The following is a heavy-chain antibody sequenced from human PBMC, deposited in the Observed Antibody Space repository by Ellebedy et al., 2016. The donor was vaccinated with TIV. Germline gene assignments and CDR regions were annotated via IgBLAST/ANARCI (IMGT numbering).Heavy chain of an antibody. CDR3: AREADSDALDI. CDR1: GNTFPSYG. CDR2: ISTYSGNT. D-gene: IGHD2-15*01. Sequence: AASVKVSCKASGNTFPSYGISWVRQAPGQGLEWMGWISTYSGNTKYAQKFQGRVTMTTDTSTGTAYMELRSLTSDDTAVYYCAREADSDALDIWGQGTMVIVSS. V-gene: IGHV1-18*04. J-gene: IGHJ3*02.